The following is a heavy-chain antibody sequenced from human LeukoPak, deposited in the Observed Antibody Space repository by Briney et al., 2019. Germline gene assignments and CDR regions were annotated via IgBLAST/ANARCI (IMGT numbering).Heavy chain of an antibody. V-gene: IGHV3-48*04. CDR2: ISSSSSTI. CDR3: ARDDGGGGSHFDY. J-gene: IGHJ4*02. CDR1: GFTFSSYS. Sequence: GWSLRLSCAASGFTFSSYSMNWVRQAPGKGLEWVSYISSSSSTIYYADLVKGRFTISRDNAKNSLDLQMNSLRAEDTAVYYCARDDGGGGSHFDYWGQGTLVTVSS. D-gene: IGHD1-26*01.